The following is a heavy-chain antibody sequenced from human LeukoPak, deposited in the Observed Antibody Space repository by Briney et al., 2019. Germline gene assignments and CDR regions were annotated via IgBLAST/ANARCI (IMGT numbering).Heavy chain of an antibody. CDR1: GGSISSSSFY. Sequence: SETLSLTCTVSGGSISSSSFYWGWIRQPPGKGLEWIGSIYYSGTTYYNPSLKSRVTISIDTSKNQFSLTLTSMIAADTAVYYCARDGESSSWYPSRYYGMDVWGQGTTVTVSS. J-gene: IGHJ6*02. CDR3: ARDGESSSWYPSRYYGMDV. V-gene: IGHV4-39*07. D-gene: IGHD6-13*01. CDR2: IYYSGTT.